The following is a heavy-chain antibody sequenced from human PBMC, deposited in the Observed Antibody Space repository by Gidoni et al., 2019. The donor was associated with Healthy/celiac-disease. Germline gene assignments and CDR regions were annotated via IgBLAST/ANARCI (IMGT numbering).Heavy chain of an antibody. CDR1: GGSISSYY. D-gene: IGHD5-12*01. V-gene: IGHV4-59*01. J-gene: IGHJ4*02. CDR3: ARDKGGDSGYDLFDY. CDR2: IYYSGST. Sequence: QVQLQESGPGLVKHSETLSLTCTVSGGSISSYYWSWLRQPPGKGLEWSGYIYYSGSTNYNPALKSRVTISVDTSKNQFSLKLSSVTAADTAVYYCARDKGGDSGYDLFDYWGQGTLVTVSS.